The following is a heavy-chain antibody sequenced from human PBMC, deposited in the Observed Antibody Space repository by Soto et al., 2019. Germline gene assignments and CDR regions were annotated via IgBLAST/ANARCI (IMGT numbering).Heavy chain of an antibody. CDR2: ISYDGSNK. CDR3: ARDNWADSYGTNLDY. V-gene: IGHV3-30-3*01. Sequence: QSGGSLRLSCAASGFTFSSYAMHWVRQAPGKGLEWVAVISYDGSNKYYADSVKGRFTISRDNSKNTLYLQMNSLRAEDTAVYYCARDNWADSYGTNLDYWGQGTLVTVSS. J-gene: IGHJ4*02. D-gene: IGHD5-18*01. CDR1: GFTFSSYA.